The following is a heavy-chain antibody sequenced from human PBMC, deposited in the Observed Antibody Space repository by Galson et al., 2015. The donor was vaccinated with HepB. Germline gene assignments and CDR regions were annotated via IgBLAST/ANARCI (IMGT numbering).Heavy chain of an antibody. CDR2: INAGNGNT. J-gene: IGHJ6*02. CDR1: GYTFTSYA. D-gene: IGHD6-13*01. V-gene: IGHV1-3*01. Sequence: SVKVSCKASGYTFTSYAMHWVRQAPGQRLEWMGWINAGNGNTKYSQKFQGRVTITRDTSASTAYMELSSLRSEDTAVYYCAREGIAAAGTRSDYYYYGMDVWGQGTTVTVSS. CDR3: AREGIAAAGTRSDYYYYGMDV.